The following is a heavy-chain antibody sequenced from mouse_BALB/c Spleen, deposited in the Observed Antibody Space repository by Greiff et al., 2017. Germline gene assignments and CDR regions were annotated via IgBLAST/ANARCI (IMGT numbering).Heavy chain of an antibody. V-gene: IGHV1S81*02. CDR3: TSHYYGLYAMDY. CDR2: INPSNGGT. J-gene: IGHJ4*01. D-gene: IGHD1-2*01. Sequence: QVQLKQPGAELVKPGASVKLSCKASGYTFTSYYMYWVKQRPGQGLEWIGGINPSNGGTNFNEKFKSKATLTIDKSSSTAYMQLSSLTSEDSAVYDCTSHYYGLYAMDYWGQGTTVTVSS. CDR1: GYTFTSYY.